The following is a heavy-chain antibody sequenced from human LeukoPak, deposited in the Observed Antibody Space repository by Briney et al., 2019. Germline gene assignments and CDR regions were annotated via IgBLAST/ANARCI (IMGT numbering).Heavy chain of an antibody. D-gene: IGHD3-22*01. CDR3: AKDAIYFNSSGYLIPLDY. J-gene: IGHJ4*02. CDR2: ISGSDGTT. CDR1: GVISSGVV. Sequence: PGGSLRLSCAVSGVISSGVVMSSGGQAPGKDLEWVSSISGSDGTTYYAESVEGRFTISRDNSKNILYLQMNSLRADDTAVYYCAKDAIYFNSSGYLIPLDYWGQGTLVTVSS. V-gene: IGHV3-23*01.